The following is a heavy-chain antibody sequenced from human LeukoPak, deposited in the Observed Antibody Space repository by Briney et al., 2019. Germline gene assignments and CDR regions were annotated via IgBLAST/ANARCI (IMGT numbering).Heavy chain of an antibody. J-gene: IGHJ5*02. D-gene: IGHD1-7*01. Sequence: GASVKVSCKASGYTFTGYYMHWERQAPGQGLEWMGWINPNSGGTNYAQKFQGRATMTRDTSISTAYMELSRLRSDDTAVYYCARPYNWNYFWFDPWGQETLVTVSS. V-gene: IGHV1-2*02. CDR1: GYTFTGYY. CDR2: INPNSGGT. CDR3: ARPYNWNYFWFDP.